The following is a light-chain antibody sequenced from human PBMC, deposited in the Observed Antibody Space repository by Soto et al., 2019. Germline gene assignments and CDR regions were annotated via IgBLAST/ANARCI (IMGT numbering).Light chain of an antibody. CDR1: QSISSY. Sequence: EVVLTQSPDTLSLPPGERATLSCRASQSISSYLAWYQQKPGQAPRLLIYDASSRATAIPDRFSGSGSGTDFTLTISRLEREDFAVYYCQHYGSSPRTFGQGTKVDIK. CDR3: QHYGSSPRT. J-gene: IGKJ1*01. CDR2: DAS. V-gene: IGKV3-20*01.